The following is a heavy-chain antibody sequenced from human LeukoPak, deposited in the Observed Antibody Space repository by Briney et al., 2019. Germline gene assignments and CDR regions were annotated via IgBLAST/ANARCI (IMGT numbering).Heavy chain of an antibody. CDR1: GYSFTSYW. CDR3: ARLVVTPSYYFDY. J-gene: IGHJ4*02. D-gene: IGHD2-21*02. Sequence: GESLKISCKGSGYSFTSYWIGWVRKMLGKGLEWMGIIYPGDSDTRYSPSFQGQVTISADKSISTAYLQWSSLKASDTAMYYCARLVVTPSYYFDYWGQGTLVTVSS. V-gene: IGHV5-51*01. CDR2: IYPGDSDT.